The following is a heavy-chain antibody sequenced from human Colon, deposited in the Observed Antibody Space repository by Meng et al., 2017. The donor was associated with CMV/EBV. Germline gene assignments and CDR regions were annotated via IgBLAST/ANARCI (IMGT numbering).Heavy chain of an antibody. D-gene: IGHD1-26*01. CDR1: GFTFSSYA. Sequence: GESLKISCAASGFTFSSYAMHWVRQAPGKGLEWVAVISYDGSNKYYADSVKGRFTISRDNSKNTLYLQMNSLRAEDTAVYYCARDYGRDQWELLGRYYYYYYGMDVWGQGTTVIVSS. J-gene: IGHJ6*02. CDR3: ARDYGRDQWELLGRYYYYYYGMDV. V-gene: IGHV3-30*04. CDR2: ISYDGSNK.